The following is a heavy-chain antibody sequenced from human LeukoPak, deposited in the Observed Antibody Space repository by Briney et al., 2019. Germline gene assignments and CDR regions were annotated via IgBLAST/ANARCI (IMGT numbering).Heavy chain of an antibody. CDR1: GYTFTSYG. V-gene: IGHV1-18*01. Sequence: ASVKVSCKASGYTFTSYGISWVRQAPGQGLEWMGWISAYNGNTNYAQKLQGRVTMTTDTSTSTAYMELRSLRSDDTAVYYCARDGVGNLDIVVVPAEIDYWGQGTLVTVSS. J-gene: IGHJ4*02. CDR3: ARDGVGNLDIVVVPAEIDY. D-gene: IGHD2-2*01. CDR2: ISAYNGNT.